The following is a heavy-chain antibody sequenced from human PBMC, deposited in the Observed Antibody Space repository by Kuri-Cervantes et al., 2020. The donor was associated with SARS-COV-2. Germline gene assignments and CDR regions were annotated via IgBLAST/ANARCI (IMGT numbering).Heavy chain of an antibody. Sequence: GESLKISCTVSGGSISSSSYYWGWIRQPPGKGLEWVANIKQDGSEKYYVDSVKGRFTISRDNAKNSLYLQMNSLRAEDTAVYYCARERGSSWYSSKAFDIWGQGTMVTVSS. J-gene: IGHJ3*02. CDR3: ARERGSSWYSSKAFDI. CDR1: GGSISSSSYY. D-gene: IGHD6-13*01. V-gene: IGHV3-7*01. CDR2: IKQDGSEK.